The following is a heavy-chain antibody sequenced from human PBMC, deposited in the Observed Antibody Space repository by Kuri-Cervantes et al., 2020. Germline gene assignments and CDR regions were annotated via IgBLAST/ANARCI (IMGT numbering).Heavy chain of an antibody. CDR2: INAGNGNT. D-gene: IGHD6-13*01. CDR1: GYTFTSYA. CDR3: ARDQYSSSWYLGYYYYYGMDV. Sequence: ASVKVSCKASGYTFTSYAMHWVRQAPGQRLEWMGWINAGNGNTKYSQKFQGRVTITRDTSASTAYMELSSLRSEDTAVYYCARDQYSSSWYLGYYYYYGMDVWGRGTTVTVSS. V-gene: IGHV1-3*01. J-gene: IGHJ6*02.